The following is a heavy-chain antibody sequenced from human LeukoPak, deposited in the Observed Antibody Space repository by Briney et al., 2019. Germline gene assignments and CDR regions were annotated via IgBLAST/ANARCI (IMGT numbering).Heavy chain of an antibody. D-gene: IGHD6-19*01. V-gene: IGHV3-9*01. CDR2: ISWNSGSI. Sequence: GGSLRLSCAASGFTFDDYAMHWVRHAPGKGLEWVSGISWNSGSIGYADSVKGRFTISRDNAKNSLYLQMNSLRAEDTALYYCAKDMDMAVAAGFDYWGQGTLVTVSS. CDR3: AKDMDMAVAAGFDY. J-gene: IGHJ4*02. CDR1: GFTFDDYA.